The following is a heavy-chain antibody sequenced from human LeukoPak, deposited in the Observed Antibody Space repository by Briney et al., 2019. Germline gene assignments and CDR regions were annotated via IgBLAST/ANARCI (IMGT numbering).Heavy chain of an antibody. CDR3: ARGNRDSSGFYFYYGMDV. CDR1: GFTFDDYA. CDR2: ISWDSRNI. J-gene: IGHJ6*02. D-gene: IGHD6-19*01. Sequence: GRSLRLSCAASGFTFDDYAMFWVRQAPGKGLKWVSGISWDSRNIGYATSVKGRFTTSRDNGKNSLYLQMNSLRPDDTALYYCARGNRDSSGFYFYYGMDVWGPGSTVTVSS. V-gene: IGHV3-9*01.